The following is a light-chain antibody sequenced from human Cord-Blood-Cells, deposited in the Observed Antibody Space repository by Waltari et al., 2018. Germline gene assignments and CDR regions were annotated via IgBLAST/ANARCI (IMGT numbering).Light chain of an antibody. J-gene: IGKJ1*01. V-gene: IGKV4-1*01. CDR2: WAS. CDR1: QSVLYSSNNKNY. CDR3: QQYYSTSTWT. Sequence: DIVMTQSPDSLAVSLGERATINCKSSQSVLYSSNNKNYSAWYQQKPGQPPKLLIYWASTRESGVPDRFSGSGYGTDFTLTISSLQAEDVAVYYCQQYYSTSTWTFGQGTKVEIK.